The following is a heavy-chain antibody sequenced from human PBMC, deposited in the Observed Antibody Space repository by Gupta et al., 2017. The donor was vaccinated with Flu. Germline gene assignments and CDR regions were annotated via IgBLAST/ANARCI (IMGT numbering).Heavy chain of an antibody. V-gene: IGHV4-4*07. CDR2: IHMTGDT. CDR3: ARDGYYNMDV. J-gene: IGHJ6*02. Sequence: WSWIRHSAGKRLEWIGLIHMTGDTNYNPSFNSRVTMSIDTSKNHFSMTLSSVTAADTAVYYCARDGYYNMDVWGQGTTVTVS.